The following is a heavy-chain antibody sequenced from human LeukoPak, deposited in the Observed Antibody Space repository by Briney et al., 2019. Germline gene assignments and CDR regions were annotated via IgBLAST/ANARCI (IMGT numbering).Heavy chain of an antibody. CDR3: ARGPLRSGYYRPNWFDP. Sequence: PSETLSLTCAVYGGSFSGYYWSWIRQPPGEGLEWIGEINHSGSTNYNPSLKSRVTISVDTSKNQFSLKLSSVTAADTAVYYCARGPLRSGYYRPNWFDPWGQGTLVTVSS. V-gene: IGHV4-34*01. CDR2: INHSGST. CDR1: GGSFSGYY. J-gene: IGHJ5*02. D-gene: IGHD3-3*01.